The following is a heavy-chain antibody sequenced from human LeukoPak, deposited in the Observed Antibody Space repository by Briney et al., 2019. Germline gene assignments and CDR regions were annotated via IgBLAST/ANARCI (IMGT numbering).Heavy chain of an antibody. CDR2: IYHSGTT. Sequence: SETLSLTCSVSGFSITSGYFWAWIRQTPGKGLEWIGSIYHSGTTYYNPSLKSRVTMSLDTSKNHFSLNLSSVTAADTAVYYCARVLRERGSGSYLDYWGQGTLVTVSS. CDR3: ARVLRERGSGSYLDY. J-gene: IGHJ4*02. D-gene: IGHD1-26*01. V-gene: IGHV4-38-2*02. CDR1: GFSITSGYF.